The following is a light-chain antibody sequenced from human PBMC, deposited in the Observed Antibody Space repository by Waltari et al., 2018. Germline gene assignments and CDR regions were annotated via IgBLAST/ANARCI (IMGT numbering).Light chain of an antibody. CDR3: SSYISSSTDVV. CDR2: DVS. J-gene: IGLJ2*01. Sequence: QSALTQPASVSGSPGQSITISCNGTCGDVADYYYVSWYQQHPGKAPKLMISDVSNRPSGVSTRFSGSKSCNTASLTISGLQAEDEADYYCSSYISSSTDVVFGGGTKLTVL. CDR1: CGDVADYYY. V-gene: IGLV2-14*03.